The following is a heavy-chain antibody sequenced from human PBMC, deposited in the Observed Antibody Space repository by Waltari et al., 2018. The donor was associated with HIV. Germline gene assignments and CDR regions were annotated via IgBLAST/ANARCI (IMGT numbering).Heavy chain of an antibody. CDR3: ARARYLQLLEWSIGPEASYYYGLDV. D-gene: IGHD3-3*01. J-gene: IGHJ3*01. Sequence: QVQLQQWGAGVLKPSETLSLTCAVYGGPFPGYYFNWVRQTPGKGLVWIGEINEGGLTKSYPSLKGRVTLSVDASMMQFSLKLVSLSVADSGVYFCARARYLQLLEWSIGPEASYYYGLDVWGQGTTVTVSS. CDR2: INEGGLT. V-gene: IGHV4-34*02. CDR1: GGPFPGYY.